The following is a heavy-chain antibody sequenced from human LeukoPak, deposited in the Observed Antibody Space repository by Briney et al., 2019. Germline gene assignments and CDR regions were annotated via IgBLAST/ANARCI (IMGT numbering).Heavy chain of an antibody. CDR3: ATSHFTYYAADY. V-gene: IGHV3-48*03. CDR2: ISSSGSTI. Sequence: PGGSLRLSCAASGFTFSSYEMNWVRQAPGKGLEWVSYISSSGSTIYYADSVKGRFTISRNNAKDSLYLQLNSLRAEDTAVYFCATSHFTYYAADYWGQGTLVTVSS. CDR1: GFTFSSYE. J-gene: IGHJ4*02. D-gene: IGHD3-16*01.